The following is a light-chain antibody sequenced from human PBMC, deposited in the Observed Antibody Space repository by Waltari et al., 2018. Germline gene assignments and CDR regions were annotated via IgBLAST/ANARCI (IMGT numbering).Light chain of an antibody. V-gene: IGLV2-23*03. CDR1: SSDVGSYNL. CDR2: EGS. J-gene: IGLJ2*01. CDR3: SSYAGSTTFVI. Sequence: QSALTQPASVSGSPEQSITISCTGTSSDVGSYNLVSWYQQHPGKAPKRMIYEGSKRPSGICSRFSGSKSGNTASLTISGLQAEDEADYYCSSYAGSTTFVIFGGGTKLTVL.